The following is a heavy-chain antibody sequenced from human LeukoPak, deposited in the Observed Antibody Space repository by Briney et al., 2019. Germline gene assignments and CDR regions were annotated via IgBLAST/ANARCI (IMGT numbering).Heavy chain of an antibody. CDR3: AKGRHFDY. CDR1: GFILSSYA. V-gene: IGHV3-23*01. Sequence: PGGSLRLSCADSGFILSSYAMSWVRQAPGKGLEWVSTISGSGDSTDYADSVEGRFTISRDNSKNTLYLQMSSLRAEDTALYYCAKGRHFDYWGQGTLVSVSS. CDR2: ISGSGDST. J-gene: IGHJ4*02.